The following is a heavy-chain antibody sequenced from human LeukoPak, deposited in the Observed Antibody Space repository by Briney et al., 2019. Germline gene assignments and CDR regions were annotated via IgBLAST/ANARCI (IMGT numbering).Heavy chain of an antibody. D-gene: IGHD6-19*01. J-gene: IGHJ5*02. V-gene: IGHV3-7*01. Sequence: GGSLRLSCAASKFTFSPYWMSWVRQAPGKGLEWVANIKQDGSVQFYMDSLKGRFSVSRDNAKNSLYLQMNGLRVEDTAVYYCTRLQIAVAGPNWFDPWGQGTLVTVSS. CDR1: KFTFSPYW. CDR3: TRLQIAVAGPNWFDP. CDR2: IKQDGSVQ.